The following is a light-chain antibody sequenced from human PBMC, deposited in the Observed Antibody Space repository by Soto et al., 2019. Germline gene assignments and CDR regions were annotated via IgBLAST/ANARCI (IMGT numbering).Light chain of an antibody. CDR1: NIGSKN. Sequence: SYELTQPLSVSVALGQTARITCGGNNIGSKNVHWYQLNPGQAPVLVIYRDTNRPSGIPERFSSSNSGNTATLAISGAQVGDDADYYCQVWDSSTVVFGGGTKVTVL. CDR3: QVWDSSTVV. CDR2: RDT. J-gene: IGLJ3*02. V-gene: IGLV3-9*01.